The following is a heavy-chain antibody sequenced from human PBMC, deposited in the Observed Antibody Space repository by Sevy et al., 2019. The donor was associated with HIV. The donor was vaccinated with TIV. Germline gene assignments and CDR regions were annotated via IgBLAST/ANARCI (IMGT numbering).Heavy chain of an antibody. CDR2: VSGSGDSS. V-gene: IGHV3-23*01. CDR1: GFTFRSHA. D-gene: IGHD6-6*01. CDR3: VKPIYPESIEGFNAFDI. Sequence: GGSLRLSCGASGFTFRSHAVSWVRQAPGKGLEWVSVVSGSGDSSFYADSVKGRFTISRDNSKNTLYLQMNSLRAEGTAIYYCVKPIYPESIEGFNAFDIWGQGTLVTVSS. J-gene: IGHJ3*02.